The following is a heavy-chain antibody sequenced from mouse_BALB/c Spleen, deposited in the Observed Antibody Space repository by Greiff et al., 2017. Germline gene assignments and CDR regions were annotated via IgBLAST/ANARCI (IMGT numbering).Heavy chain of an antibody. D-gene: IGHD2-1*01. J-gene: IGHJ2*01. Sequence: EVKLVESGGDLVKPGGSLKLSCAASGFTFSSYGMSWVRQTPDKRLEWVATISSGGSYTYYPDSVKGRFTISRDNAKNTLYLQMSSLKSEDTAMYYCARQKYGNSYFDYWGQGTTLTVSS. CDR1: GFTFSSYG. V-gene: IGHV5-6*01. CDR3: ARQKYGNSYFDY. CDR2: ISSGGSYT.